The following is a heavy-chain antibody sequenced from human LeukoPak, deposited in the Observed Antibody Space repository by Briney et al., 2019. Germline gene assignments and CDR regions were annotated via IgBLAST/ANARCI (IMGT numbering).Heavy chain of an antibody. J-gene: IGHJ3*02. Sequence: GGSLRLSCAASGFTFSYYWMSWVRQAPGKGLEGVANIKQDGSDKYYVDSVKGRFTISRDNPKNSLYLQMNSLSAEDTAMYYCTRDLTNWNDATFDIWGQGTMVTVSS. CDR1: GFTFSYYW. D-gene: IGHD1-1*01. CDR3: TRDLTNWNDATFDI. CDR2: IKQDGSDK. V-gene: IGHV3-7*01.